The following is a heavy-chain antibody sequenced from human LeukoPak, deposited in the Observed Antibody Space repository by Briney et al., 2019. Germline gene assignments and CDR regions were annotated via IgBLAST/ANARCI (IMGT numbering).Heavy chain of an antibody. D-gene: IGHD1-14*01. CDR3: ARDGAQSGTQIFIHGWFDL. CDR1: GFTFSSYW. CDR2: IKQDGSEK. V-gene: IGHV3-7*01. Sequence: GGSLRLSCAASGFTFSSYWMTWVRQAPGKGLEWVANIKQDGSEKYYVDSVKGRFTISRDNAKNSLYLQMNSLRAEDTAVYYCARDGAQSGTQIFIHGWFDLWGQGTLVTVSS. J-gene: IGHJ5*02.